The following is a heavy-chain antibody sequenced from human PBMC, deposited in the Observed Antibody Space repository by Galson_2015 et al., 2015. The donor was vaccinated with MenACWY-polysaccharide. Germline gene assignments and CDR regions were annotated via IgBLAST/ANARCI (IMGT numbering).Heavy chain of an antibody. CDR3: AREGGGYSGYDF. CDR2: INAGNGNT. J-gene: IGHJ4*02. CDR1: GYTFTSYA. Sequence: SVKVSCKASGYTFTSYAMHWVRQAPGQRLEWMGWINAGNGNTKYSQKFQGRVTITRDTSARTAYMDLSSLRSEDTAVYYCAREGGGYSGYDFWGQGTLVTVSS. D-gene: IGHD5-12*01. V-gene: IGHV1-3*01.